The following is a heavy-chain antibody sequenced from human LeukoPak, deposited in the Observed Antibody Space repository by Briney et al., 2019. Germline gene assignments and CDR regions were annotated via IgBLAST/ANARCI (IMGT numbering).Heavy chain of an antibody. J-gene: IGHJ6*03. CDR3: ARAGYCSRTSCYQRFHYYYMDV. V-gene: IGHV3-74*01. D-gene: IGHD2-2*01. CDR2: INSDGMST. CDR1: GFTFSSYW. Sequence: GGSLRLSCAASGFTFSSYWMHWVRQVPGKGPVWVSRINSDGMSTSYADSVKGRFTISRDNAKNTVYLQMNSLRVEDTAVYYCARAGYCSRTSCYQRFHYYYMDVWGKGTTVTVSS.